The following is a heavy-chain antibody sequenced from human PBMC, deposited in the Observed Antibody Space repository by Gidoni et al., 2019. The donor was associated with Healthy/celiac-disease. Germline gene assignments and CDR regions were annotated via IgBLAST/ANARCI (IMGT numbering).Heavy chain of an antibody. CDR3: TSGTMVRAPNYYYYGMDV. D-gene: IGHD3-10*01. V-gene: IGHV3-15*01. CDR2: IKSKTDGGTT. J-gene: IGHJ6*02. Sequence: EVQLVESGGGLVKPGGSLRLSCAASGFTFRNAWMSWVRQAPGKGLEWVGSIKSKTDGGTTDYAAPVKGRFTISRDDSKNTLYLQMNSLKTEDTAVYYCTSGTMVRAPNYYYYGMDVWGQGTTVTVSS. CDR1: GFTFRNAW.